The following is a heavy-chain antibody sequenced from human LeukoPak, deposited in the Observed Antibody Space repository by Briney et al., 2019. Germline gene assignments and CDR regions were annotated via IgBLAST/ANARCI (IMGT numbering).Heavy chain of an antibody. D-gene: IGHD3-10*01. Sequence: PGGSLRLSCAASGFTVSINSMNWVRQAPGKGLQWVSVIYSGGNTYYAGSVKGRFTISRDNSKNTLYLQMNSLRAEDTAVYYCARENNFGSGMDVWGQGTTVTVSS. CDR2: IYSGGNT. CDR1: GFTVSINS. CDR3: ARENNFGSGMDV. J-gene: IGHJ6*02. V-gene: IGHV3-53*01.